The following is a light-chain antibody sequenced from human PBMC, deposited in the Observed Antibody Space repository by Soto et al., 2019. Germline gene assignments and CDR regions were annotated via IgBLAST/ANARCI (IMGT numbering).Light chain of an antibody. J-gene: IGLJ1*01. CDR3: GSYTSTDTPFV. CDR1: DTDVGYYNY. V-gene: IGLV2-14*01. CDR2: EVS. Sequence: QSVLTQPASVSASPGQSITISCSGSDTDVGYYNYVSWYQQLPGKAPQLIIYEVSNRPSGVSDRFSGSKSGNKASLIISNLEAEDESDYYCGSYTSTDTPFVFGTGTKVTVL.